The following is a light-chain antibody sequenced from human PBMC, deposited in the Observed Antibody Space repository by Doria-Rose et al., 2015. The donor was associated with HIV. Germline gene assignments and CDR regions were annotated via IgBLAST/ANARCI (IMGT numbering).Light chain of an antibody. CDR2: EVI. J-gene: IGLJ2*01. CDR1: STDVGGYNY. CDR3: SSYAGSNNLV. Sequence: QAVVTQPPSVSGSPGQSVTISCTGSSTDVGGYNYVSWYQQHPGKAPQVIIYEVIKRPSGVPDRFSGSKSGNTASLTVSGLQAEDEADCYCSSYAGSNNLVFGGGTKLTVL. V-gene: IGLV2-8*01.